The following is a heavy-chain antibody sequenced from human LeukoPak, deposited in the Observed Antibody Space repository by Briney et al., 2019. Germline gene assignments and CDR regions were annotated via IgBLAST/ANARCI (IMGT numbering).Heavy chain of an antibody. V-gene: IGHV3-30-3*01. J-gene: IGHJ4*02. CDR3: AREELLYYFDY. CDR2: ISYDGSNK. D-gene: IGHD3-10*01. Sequence: GGSLRLSCAASGFTFGSYAMHWVRQAPGKGLEWVAVISYDGSNKYYADSVKGRFTISRDNSKNTLYLQMNSLRAEDTAVYYCAREELLYYFDYWGQGTLVTVSS. CDR1: GFTFGSYA.